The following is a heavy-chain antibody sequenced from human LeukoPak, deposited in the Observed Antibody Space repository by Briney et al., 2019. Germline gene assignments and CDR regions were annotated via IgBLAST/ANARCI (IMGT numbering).Heavy chain of an antibody. CDR2: ISGSGGST. CDR3: AKVHYGSGSYYKEPFDY. J-gene: IGHJ4*02. Sequence: GGSLRLSCAASGFTFSSYAMSWVRQAPGKGLEWVSAISGSGGSTYYADSVKGRFTISRDNSKNTLYLQMNSLRAEGTAVYYCAKVHYGSGSYYKEPFDYWGQGTLVTVSS. V-gene: IGHV3-23*01. CDR1: GFTFSSYA. D-gene: IGHD3-10*01.